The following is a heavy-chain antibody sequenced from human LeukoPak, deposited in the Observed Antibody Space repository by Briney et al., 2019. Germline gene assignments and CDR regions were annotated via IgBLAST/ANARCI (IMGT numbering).Heavy chain of an antibody. CDR3: AKDEDIVVVPAAIDY. Sequence: GALLLPCSASRFTHSSYAMSWVRQAPGEGLEWVSALSGSGGSTYYADPVKGRYTISRDNSNNTLYLQMNTLRTEVTAVYYCAKDEDIVVVPAAIDYWGQGTLVTVSS. J-gene: IGHJ4*02. V-gene: IGHV3-23*01. D-gene: IGHD2-2*01. CDR2: LSGSGGST. CDR1: RFTHSSYA.